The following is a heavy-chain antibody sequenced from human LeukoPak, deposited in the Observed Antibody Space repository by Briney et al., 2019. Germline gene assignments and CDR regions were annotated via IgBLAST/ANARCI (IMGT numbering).Heavy chain of an antibody. D-gene: IGHD2-2*01. CDR1: GFPFSTCE. CDR3: ARGDTGVVPDY. CDR2: ISSSGSPI. V-gene: IGHV3-48*03. Sequence: GGSLRLSCAASGFPFSTCEMNWVRQAPGKGLEWLSYISSSGSPIYYADSVRGRFTISRDNAKNSLYLQMSSLRAEDTAVYYCARGDTGVVPDYWGQGTLVTVSS. J-gene: IGHJ4*02.